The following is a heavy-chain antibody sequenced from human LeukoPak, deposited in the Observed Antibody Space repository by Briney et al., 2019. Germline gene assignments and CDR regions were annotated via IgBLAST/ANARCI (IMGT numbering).Heavy chain of an antibody. CDR3: AKADGSYLAEYFQH. CDR1: GFTVSSNY. V-gene: IGHV3-53*01. J-gene: IGHJ1*01. D-gene: IGHD1-26*01. Sequence: GGSLRLSCAASGFTVSSNYMSWVRQAPGKGLEWVSVIYSGGSAYYADSVKGRFTISRDNAKNSLYLQMNSLRAEDTAVYYCAKADGSYLAEYFQHWGQGTLVTVSS. CDR2: IYSGGSA.